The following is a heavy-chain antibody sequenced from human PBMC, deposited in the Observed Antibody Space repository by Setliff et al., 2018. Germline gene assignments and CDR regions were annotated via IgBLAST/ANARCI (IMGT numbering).Heavy chain of an antibody. V-gene: IGHV7-4-1*02. J-gene: IGHJ6*03. CDR3: ARASRFGTIVWKGDYYMDV. CDR1: GYSFSTYA. CDR2: INPNTGNP. Sequence: ASVKVSCKASGYSFSTYAMSWIRQAPGQGLEWMGWINPNTGNPSYAQGFTGRFVFSLDTSVSTAYLQISSLKPEDTAMYYCARASRFGTIVWKGDYYMDVWGKGTTVTVSS. D-gene: IGHD3-10*01.